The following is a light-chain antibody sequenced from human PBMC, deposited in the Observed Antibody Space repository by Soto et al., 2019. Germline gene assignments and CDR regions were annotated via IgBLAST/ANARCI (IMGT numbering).Light chain of an antibody. V-gene: IGKV1-33*01. CDR1: QDISNY. J-gene: IGKJ5*01. CDR3: QQYDNLPIT. CDR2: DAS. Sequence: DIQMTQSPSSLSASVGDRVTITCQASQDISNYLNWYQQKPGKAPKLLIYDASSLETGVASRFSGSGSGTDFTFTISSLQPEDIATYYCQQYDNLPITFGQGTRLEIK.